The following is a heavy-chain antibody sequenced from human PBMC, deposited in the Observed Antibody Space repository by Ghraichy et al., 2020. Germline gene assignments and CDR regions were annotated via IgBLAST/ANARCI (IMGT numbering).Heavy chain of an antibody. J-gene: IGHJ5*02. D-gene: IGHD4-17*01. CDR1: GGSISSYY. V-gene: IGHV4-59*01. CDR3: ATWAETVTTNEGWFDP. CDR2: IYYSGST. Sequence: SETLSLTCTVSGGSISSYYWSWIRQPPGKGLEWIGYIYYSGSTNYNPSLKSRVTISVDTSKNQFSLKLSSVTAADTAVYYCATWAETVTTNEGWFDPWGQGTLVTVSS.